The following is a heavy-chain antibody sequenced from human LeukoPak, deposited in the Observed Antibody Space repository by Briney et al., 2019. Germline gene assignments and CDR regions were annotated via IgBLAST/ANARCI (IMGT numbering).Heavy chain of an antibody. CDR2: ISNSDSTI. CDR1: GFTFSSYE. Sequence: GGSLRLSCAASGFTFSSYEMNWVRQAPGRGLEWVSYISNSDSTIYYADSVKGRFTISRDNANNSLYLQMNSLGAEDTAVYYCARERGGFCSSTTCSRAFDIWGQGTMVTVSS. CDR3: ARERGGFCSSTTCSRAFDI. D-gene: IGHD2-2*03. V-gene: IGHV3-48*03. J-gene: IGHJ3*02.